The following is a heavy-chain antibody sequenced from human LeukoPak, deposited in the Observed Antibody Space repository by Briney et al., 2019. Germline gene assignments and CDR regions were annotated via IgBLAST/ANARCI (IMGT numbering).Heavy chain of an antibody. V-gene: IGHV1-69*06. CDR1: GGTFSSYA. Sequence: SVKVSCKASGGTFSSYAISWVRQAPGQGLEWMGGIVPIFGTANYAQKFQGRVTITADKSTSTAYMELSSLRSEDTAVYYCATLGYCSSTSCYPQTNSVDYWGQGTLVTVSS. CDR3: ATLGYCSSTSCYPQTNSVDY. CDR2: IVPIFGTA. J-gene: IGHJ4*02. D-gene: IGHD2-2*01.